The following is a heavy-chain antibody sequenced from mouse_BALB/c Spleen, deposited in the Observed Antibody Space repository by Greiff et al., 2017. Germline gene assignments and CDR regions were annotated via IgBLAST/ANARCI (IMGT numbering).Heavy chain of an antibody. D-gene: IGHD2-4*01. V-gene: IGHV5-9-3*01. J-gene: IGHJ2*01. CDR3: ARPRDDYDYFDY. Sequence: EVQLVESGGGLVKPGGSLKLSCAASGFTFSSYAMSWVRQTPEKRLEWVATISSGGSYTYYPDSVKGRFTISRDNAKNTLYLQMSSLRSEDTAMYYCARPRDDYDYFDYWGQGTTLTVSS. CDR1: GFTFSSYA. CDR2: ISSGGSYT.